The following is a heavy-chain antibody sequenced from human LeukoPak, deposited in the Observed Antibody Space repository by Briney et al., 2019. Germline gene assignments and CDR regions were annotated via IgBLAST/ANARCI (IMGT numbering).Heavy chain of an antibody. CDR1: GGSISSGGYY. V-gene: IGHV4-31*03. Sequence: SETLSLTCTVSGGSISSGGYYWSWIRQHPGKGLEWIGYIYYSGSTYYNPSLKSRVTISVDTSKNQFSLKLSSVTAADTAVYYCARELNTAMGPGVNGMDVWGQGTTVTVSS. CDR2: IYYSGST. CDR3: ARELNTAMGPGVNGMDV. D-gene: IGHD5-18*01. J-gene: IGHJ6*02.